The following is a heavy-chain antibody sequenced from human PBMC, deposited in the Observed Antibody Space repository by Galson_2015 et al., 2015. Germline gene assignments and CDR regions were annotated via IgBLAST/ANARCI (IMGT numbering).Heavy chain of an antibody. D-gene: IGHD1-26*01. CDR1: GGSISSYY. J-gene: IGHJ4*02. Sequence: QVQLQESGPGLVKPSETLSLTCTVSGGSISSYYWSWIRQPPGKGLEWIGYIYYSGSTNYNPPLKSQATISVATSKNQFSLKLSSVTAADTAVYYCAREGATSLDYWGQGTLVTVSS. V-gene: IGHV4-59*12. CDR2: IYYSGST. CDR3: AREGATSLDY.